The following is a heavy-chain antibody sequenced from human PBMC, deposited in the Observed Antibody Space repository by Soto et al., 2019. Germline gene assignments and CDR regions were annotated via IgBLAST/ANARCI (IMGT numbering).Heavy chain of an antibody. D-gene: IGHD2-15*01. V-gene: IGHV3-30*03. CDR3: ARDYLVIHHRVIDY. J-gene: IGHJ4*02. CDR1: GFFFSSYG. Sequence: PGGSLRLSCAASGFFFSSYGMHWVRQAPGKGLEWVAVISYDGSNKYYADSVKGRFTIFRDNSKSTLYLQMNSLRAEDTAVYYCARDYLVIHHRVIDYWGQGTLVTVSS. CDR2: ISYDGSNK.